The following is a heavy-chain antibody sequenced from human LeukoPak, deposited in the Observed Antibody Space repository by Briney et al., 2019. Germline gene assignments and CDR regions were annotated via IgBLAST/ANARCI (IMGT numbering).Heavy chain of an antibody. D-gene: IGHD2-15*01. CDR1: GYTFTSYD. V-gene: IGHV1-8*01. Sequence: ASVKVSCKASGYTFTSYDINWVRQATGQGLEWTGWMNPNSGNTGYAQKFQGRVTMTRNTSKSTAYMELSSLRSEDTAVYYCARLLHFNIVVVVAATRDYYGMDVWGQGTTVTVSS. CDR2: MNPNSGNT. J-gene: IGHJ6*02. CDR3: ARLLHFNIVVVVAATRDYYGMDV.